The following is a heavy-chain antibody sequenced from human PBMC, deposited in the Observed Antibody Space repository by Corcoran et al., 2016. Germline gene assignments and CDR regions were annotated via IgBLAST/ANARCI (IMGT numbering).Heavy chain of an antibody. CDR2: IWYDGSNK. CDR1: GFTFSSYG. V-gene: IGHV3-33*01. D-gene: IGHD1-1*01. CDR3: ARDRVPYYYGMDV. Sequence: QVQLVESGGGVVQPGRSLRLSCAASGFTFSSYGMHWVRQAPGKGLEWVAVIWYDGSNKYYADSVKGRFTISRDNSKNTLYLQMNSLRAEYTAEYYCARDRVPYYYGMDVWGQGTTVTVSS. J-gene: IGHJ6*02.